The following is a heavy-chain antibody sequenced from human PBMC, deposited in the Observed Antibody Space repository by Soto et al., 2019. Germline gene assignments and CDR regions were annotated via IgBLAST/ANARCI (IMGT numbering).Heavy chain of an antibody. Sequence: EVQLLESGGGLVQPGGSLRLSCAASGFTFSSYAMSWVRQAPGKGLEWVSAISGSGGSTYYADSVKGRFTISRDNSKNTLYLQMSSLRAEDTAVYYCAKSALRYFDWLSGWFDPWGQGTLVTVSS. CDR2: ISGSGGST. V-gene: IGHV3-23*01. J-gene: IGHJ5*02. CDR3: AKSALRYFDWLSGWFDP. D-gene: IGHD3-9*01. CDR1: GFTFSSYA.